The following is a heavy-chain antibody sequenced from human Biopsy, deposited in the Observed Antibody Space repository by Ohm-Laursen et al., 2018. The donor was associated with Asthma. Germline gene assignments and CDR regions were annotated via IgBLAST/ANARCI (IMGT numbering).Heavy chain of an antibody. V-gene: IGHV3-30*04. D-gene: IGHD7-27*01. CDR1: GNHFGSYA. Sequence: SSLRLSCSASGNHFGSYAMLWARQAPGKGLEWVAVITFDGRTQYYGDSVKGRFTISRDNSKSMLFLQMNSLRPADTAVYYCSRDALGYYFDIWGRGTLVTVSS. CDR3: SRDALGYYFDI. J-gene: IGHJ4*02. CDR2: ITFDGRTQ.